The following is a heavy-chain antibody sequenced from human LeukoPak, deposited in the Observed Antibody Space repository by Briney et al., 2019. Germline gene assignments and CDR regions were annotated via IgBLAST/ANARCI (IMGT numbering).Heavy chain of an antibody. D-gene: IGHD2-2*03. V-gene: IGHV3-30*18. CDR1: GFTFSSYG. J-gene: IGHJ6*02. CDR2: ISYDGSNK. CDR3: AKDGSHYGMDV. Sequence: GRSLRLSCAAPGFTFSSYGMHWVRQAPGKGLEWVAVISYDGSNKYYADSVKGRFTISRDNSKNTLYLQMNSLRAEDTAVYYCAKDGSHYGMDVWGQGTTVTVSS.